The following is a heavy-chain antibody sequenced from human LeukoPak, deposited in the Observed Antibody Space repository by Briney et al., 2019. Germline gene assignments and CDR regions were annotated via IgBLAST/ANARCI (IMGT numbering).Heavy chain of an antibody. D-gene: IGHD3-3*01. CDR1: GFTLSSYA. Sequence: GGSLRLSCAASGFTLSSYAMSWVRQAPGKGLEWVSVIYSGGSTYYADSVKGRFTISRDNSKNTLYLQMNSLRAEDTAVYYCARDQSGFLEWPFWGQGTLVTVSS. V-gene: IGHV3-66*02. J-gene: IGHJ4*02. CDR3: ARDQSGFLEWPF. CDR2: IYSGGST.